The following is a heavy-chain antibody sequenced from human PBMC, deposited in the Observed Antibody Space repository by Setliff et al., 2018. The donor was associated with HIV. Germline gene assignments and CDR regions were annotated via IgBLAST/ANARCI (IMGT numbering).Heavy chain of an antibody. Sequence: ESGPTLVNPTQTLTLTCTFSGFSLSASGMCVSWIRQPPGKALEWLARIDWDDDKFYTTSLKTRLTISKDTSKNQVVLKMTNMDPADTATYYCARMISYSPYFDYWGQGTPVTVSS. J-gene: IGHJ4*02. V-gene: IGHV2-70*17. CDR1: GFSLSASGMC. CDR3: ARMISYSPYFDY. D-gene: IGHD1-26*01. CDR2: IDWDDDK.